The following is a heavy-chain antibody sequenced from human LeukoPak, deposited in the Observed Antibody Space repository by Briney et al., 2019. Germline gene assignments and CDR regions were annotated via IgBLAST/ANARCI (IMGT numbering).Heavy chain of an antibody. CDR2: ISNSGGST. D-gene: IGHD2-15*01. CDR1: GFTFSNYA. V-gene: IGHV3-23*01. J-gene: IGHJ4*02. Sequence: QPGGSLRLSCAASGFTFSNYAMSWVRQAPGKGLEWVSAISNSGGSTYYADSVKGRFAISRDNSKNSLYLQMNSLRAEDTAVYYCAKGLRYCSGGTCYKDNFWGQGTLVTVSS. CDR3: AKGLRYCSGGTCYKDNF.